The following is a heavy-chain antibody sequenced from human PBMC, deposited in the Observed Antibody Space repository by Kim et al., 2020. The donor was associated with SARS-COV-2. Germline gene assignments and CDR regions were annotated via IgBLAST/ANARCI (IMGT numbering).Heavy chain of an antibody. CDR3: AKGVAAAGTTGKDV. V-gene: IGHV4-61*02. CDR2: IYTSGST. CDR1: GGSISSGSYY. J-gene: IGHJ6*02. D-gene: IGHD6-13*01. Sequence: SETLSLTCTVSGGSISSGSYYWSWIRQPAGKGLEWIGRIYTSGSTNYNPSLKSRVTISVDTSKNQFSLKLSSVTAADTAVYYCAKGVAAAGTTGKDVWGQGTTVTVSS.